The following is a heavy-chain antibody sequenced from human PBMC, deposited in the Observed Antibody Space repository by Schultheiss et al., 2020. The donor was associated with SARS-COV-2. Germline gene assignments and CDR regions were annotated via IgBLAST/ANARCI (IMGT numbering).Heavy chain of an antibody. CDR1: GYTFTSYG. D-gene: IGHD4-17*01. Sequence: ASVKVSCKASGYTFTSYGISWVRQAPGQGLEWMGWINPNSGGTNYAQKFQGWVTMTRDTSISTAYMELSRLRSDDTAVYYCARGGLYGDYDFDYWGQGTLVTVSS. V-gene: IGHV1-2*04. J-gene: IGHJ4*02. CDR2: INPNSGGT. CDR3: ARGGLYGDYDFDY.